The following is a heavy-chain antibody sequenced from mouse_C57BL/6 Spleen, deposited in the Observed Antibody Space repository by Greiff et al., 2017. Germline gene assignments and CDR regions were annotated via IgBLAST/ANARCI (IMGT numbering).Heavy chain of an antibody. CDR2: FHPYNDDT. CDR3: ARNYDGSGYFDV. CDR1: GYTFTTYP. J-gene: IGHJ1*03. Sequence: VKLQESGAELVKPGASVKMSCKASGYTFTTYPIEWMKQNHGKSLEWIGNFHPYNDDTKYNEKFKGKATLTVEKSSSTVYLELSRLTSDDSAVYYCARNYDGSGYFDVWGTGTTVTVSS. V-gene: IGHV1-47*01. D-gene: IGHD1-1*01.